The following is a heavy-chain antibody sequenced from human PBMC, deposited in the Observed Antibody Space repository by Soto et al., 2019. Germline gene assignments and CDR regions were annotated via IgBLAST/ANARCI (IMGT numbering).Heavy chain of an antibody. Sequence: QVQLQESGPGLVKPSGTLSLTCAVSGGSISSSNWWSWVRQPPGSGLEWIGEIYHSGSTNYNPSLKSRVTISVDKSKNQFSLKLSSVTAADTAVYYCAGWIQLQQYYYYGMDVWGQGTTVTVSS. CDR1: GGSISSSNW. J-gene: IGHJ6*02. CDR2: IYHSGST. V-gene: IGHV4-4*02. D-gene: IGHD5-18*01. CDR3: AGWIQLQQYYYYGMDV.